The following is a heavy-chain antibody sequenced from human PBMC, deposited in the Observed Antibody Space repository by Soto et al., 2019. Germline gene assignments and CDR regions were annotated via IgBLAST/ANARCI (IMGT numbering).Heavy chain of an antibody. CDR1: GFSFSSYW. Sequence: GGSLRLSCAASGFSFSSYWMSWVRQAPGKGLQWVANIKQDGSQKYYVDSVKGRFTIYRDNAKNSLYLQMNSLRAEDTAIYYCARPYCSGGSCYNWFDPWGQGTLVTVLL. D-gene: IGHD2-15*01. J-gene: IGHJ5*02. V-gene: IGHV3-7*03. CDR3: ARPYCSGGSCYNWFDP. CDR2: IKQDGSQK.